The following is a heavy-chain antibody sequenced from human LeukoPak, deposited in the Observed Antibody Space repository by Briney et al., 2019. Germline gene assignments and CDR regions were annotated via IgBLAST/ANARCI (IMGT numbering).Heavy chain of an antibody. CDR3: ARAYSNYRPFDY. V-gene: IGHV4-34*01. CDR2: INHSGST. CDR1: GGSFSGYY. D-gene: IGHD4-11*01. Sequence: SETLSLTCAVYGGSFSGYYWSWIRQPPGKGLEWIGEINHSGSTNYNPSLKSRVTISVDTSKNQFSLKLSSVTAADTAVYYCARAYSNYRPFDYWGQGTLVTVSS. J-gene: IGHJ4*02.